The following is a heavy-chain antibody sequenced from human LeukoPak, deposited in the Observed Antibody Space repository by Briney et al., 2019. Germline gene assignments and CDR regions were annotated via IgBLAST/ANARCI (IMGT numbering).Heavy chain of an antibody. CDR2: LSEEGSEK. V-gene: IGHV3-7*02. D-gene: IGHD2-15*01. J-gene: IGHJ4*02. CDR1: VFSFSSYW. Sequence: PGGSLRLSCAASVFSFSSYWMRWVRQAPGKGLEWVAKLSEEGSEKYYVDSVEGRFTISRDNAKNSLCLQMNSLRAEDTAVYYCARHVGYCSGDNCYSIDYWGQGTLVTVSS. CDR3: ARHVGYCSGDNCYSIDY.